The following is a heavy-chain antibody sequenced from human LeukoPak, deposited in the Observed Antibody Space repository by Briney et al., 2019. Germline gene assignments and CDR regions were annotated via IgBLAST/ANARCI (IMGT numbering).Heavy chain of an antibody. J-gene: IGHJ6*02. V-gene: IGHV3-21*06. Sequence: GGSLRLSCGASGFILTLFNMNGLRQAPGKGLELVSSITTSGTYIYYADSVQGRFTISRDNAKNSLYLQMNSLRAEDTAVYYCARPFYYANNGGGGMDVWGQGTTVTVSS. CDR3: ARPFYYANNGGGGMDV. CDR1: GFILTLFN. CDR2: ITTSGTYI. D-gene: IGHD3-16*01.